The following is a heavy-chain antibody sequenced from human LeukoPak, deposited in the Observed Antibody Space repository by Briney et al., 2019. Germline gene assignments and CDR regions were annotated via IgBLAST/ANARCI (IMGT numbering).Heavy chain of an antibody. CDR1: GFTFSRYG. D-gene: IGHD1-1*01. J-gene: IGHJ4*02. V-gene: IGHV3-33*06. CDR2: IWYDGSNK. CDR3: ANDLEPRYFDY. Sequence: GGSLRLSCAASGFTFSRYGMHWVRQAPGKGLEWVAVIWYDGSNKYYADSVKGRFTISRDNSKNTLYLQMNSLRAEDTAVYYCANDLEPRYFDYWGQGTLVTVSS.